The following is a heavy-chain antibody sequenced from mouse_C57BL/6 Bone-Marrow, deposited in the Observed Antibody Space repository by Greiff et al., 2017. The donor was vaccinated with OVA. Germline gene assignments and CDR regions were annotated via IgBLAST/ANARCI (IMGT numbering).Heavy chain of an antibody. J-gene: IGHJ1*03. V-gene: IGHV1-75*01. CDR1: GYTFTDYY. CDR2: IFPGSGST. Sequence: QVQLQQSGPELVKPGASVKISCKASGYTFTDYYINWVKQRPGQGLEWIGWIFPGSGSTYYNEKFKGKATLTVDKSSSTAYMLLSSLTSEDSAVYFCARKGAYYSNSWYFDVWGTGTTVTVSS. D-gene: IGHD2-5*01. CDR3: ARKGAYYSNSWYFDV.